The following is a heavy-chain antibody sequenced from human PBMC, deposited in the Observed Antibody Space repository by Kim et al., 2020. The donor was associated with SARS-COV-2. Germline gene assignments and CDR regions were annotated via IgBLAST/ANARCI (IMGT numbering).Heavy chain of an antibody. Sequence: GGSLRLSCAASGFTFDDYAMHWVRQTPGKGLEWVSLISWDGGSTYYADSVKGRFTISRDNSKNSLYLQMNSLRAEDTALYYCAKADSGYDWNYFDYWGQGTLVTVSS. D-gene: IGHD5-12*01. CDR3: AKADSGYDWNYFDY. V-gene: IGHV3-43D*03. CDR2: ISWDGGST. J-gene: IGHJ4*02. CDR1: GFTFDDYA.